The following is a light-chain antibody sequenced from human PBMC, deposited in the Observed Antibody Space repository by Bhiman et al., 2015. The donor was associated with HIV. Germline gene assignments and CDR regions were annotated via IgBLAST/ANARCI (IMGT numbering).Light chain of an antibody. CDR2: DVD. Sequence: QSALTQPPSASGSPGQSVTISCTGTSSDINGYKYFSWYQQYPGKAPKLLIYDVDKRPSGIPDRFSGSNSGNTATLTISRVEAGDEADYYCQVWDSISDHRVFGGGTKLTVL. CDR1: SSDINGYKY. V-gene: IGLV2-8*01. CDR3: QVWDSISDHRV. J-gene: IGLJ3*02.